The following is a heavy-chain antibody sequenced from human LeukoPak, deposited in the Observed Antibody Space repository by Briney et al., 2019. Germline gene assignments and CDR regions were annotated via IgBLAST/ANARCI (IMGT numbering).Heavy chain of an antibody. CDR3: AKVGSSSWFMDY. V-gene: IGHV3-7*01. D-gene: IGHD6-13*01. CDR1: GFTFSSYY. CDR2: IRQDGSEK. Sequence: GGSLRLSCAASGFTFSSYYMSWVRQAPGKGLEWVANIRQDGSEKYYVDSVMGRFTISRDNAKNSLYLQMNSLRVEDTAVYYCAKVGSSSWFMDYWGQGTLVTVSS. J-gene: IGHJ4*02.